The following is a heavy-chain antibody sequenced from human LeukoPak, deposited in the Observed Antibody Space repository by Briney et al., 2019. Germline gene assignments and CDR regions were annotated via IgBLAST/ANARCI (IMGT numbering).Heavy chain of an antibody. Sequence: EASVKVSCKASGYTFTGYYMHWVRQAPGQGLEWMGWINPNSGGTNYAQKFQGRVIMTRDTSISTAYMELSRLTSDDTAVYYCARNNRPHVDAFDIWGQGTMVTVSS. CDR1: GYTFTGYY. CDR2: INPNSGGT. D-gene: IGHD2/OR15-2a*01. J-gene: IGHJ3*02. CDR3: ARNNRPHVDAFDI. V-gene: IGHV1-2*02.